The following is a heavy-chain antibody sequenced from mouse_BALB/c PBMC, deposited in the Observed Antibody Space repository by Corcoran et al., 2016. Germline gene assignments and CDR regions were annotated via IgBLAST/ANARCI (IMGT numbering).Heavy chain of an antibody. D-gene: IGHD2-12*01. CDR1: GCTFTNYG. CDR3: AKSDDAWFAY. Sequence: QNQLVQSAPELKKPGETVKISCKASGCTFTNYGMNWVKQAPGKGLKWMGWINTYTGEPTYADDFKGRFAFSMETSASTAYLQINNLKNEDTATYFCAKSDDAWFAYWGQGTLVTVSA. CDR2: INTYTGEP. V-gene: IGHV9-3-1*01. J-gene: IGHJ3*01.